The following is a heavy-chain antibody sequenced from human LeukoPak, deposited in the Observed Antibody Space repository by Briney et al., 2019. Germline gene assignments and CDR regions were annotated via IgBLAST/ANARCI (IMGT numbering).Heavy chain of an antibody. V-gene: IGHV3-13*04. CDR1: GFTFRKFD. CDR2: ISSSGDT. Sequence: PGGSLRLSCAASGFTFRKFDMHWVRQATGKGLEWVSGISSSGDTFYHDSVEGRFTISRENGENSLFLQLNSLRTGDTAVYYCVRALYNSGQFDPWGQGTLVTVSS. J-gene: IGHJ5*02. CDR3: VRALYNSGQFDP. D-gene: IGHD5-12*01.